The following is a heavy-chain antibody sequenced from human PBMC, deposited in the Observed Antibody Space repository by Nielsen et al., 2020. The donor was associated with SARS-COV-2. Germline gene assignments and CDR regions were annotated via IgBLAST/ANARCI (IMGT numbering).Heavy chain of an antibody. CDR3: AREAIAAAGYYYYGMDV. V-gene: IGHV1-58*01. D-gene: IGHD6-13*01. Sequence: SVKVSCKASGFTFTSSAVQWVRQARGQRLEWIGWIVVGSGNTNYAQKFQERVTITRDMSTSTAYMELSSLRSEDTAVYYCAREAIAAAGYYYYGMDVWGQGTTVTVSS. J-gene: IGHJ6*02. CDR2: IVVGSGNT. CDR1: GFTFTSSA.